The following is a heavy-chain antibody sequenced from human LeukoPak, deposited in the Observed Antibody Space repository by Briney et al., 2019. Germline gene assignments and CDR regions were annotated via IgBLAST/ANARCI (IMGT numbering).Heavy chain of an antibody. CDR1: GGSISSSSYY. V-gene: IGHV4-39*01. J-gene: IGHJ5*02. CDR2: IYYSGST. D-gene: IGHD6-13*01. Sequence: SETLSLTCTVSGGSISSSSYYWGWIRQPPGKGLEWIGSIYYSGSTYYNPSLKSRVTISVDTSKNQFSLKLSSVTAADTAVYYCARPISSIWYGGWFDPWGQGTLVTVSS. CDR3: ARPISSIWYGGWFDP.